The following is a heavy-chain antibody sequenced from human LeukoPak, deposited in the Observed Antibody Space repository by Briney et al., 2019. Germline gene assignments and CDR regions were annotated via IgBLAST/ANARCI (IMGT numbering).Heavy chain of an antibody. J-gene: IGHJ6*02. Sequence: KPGGSLRLSCAASGFSFSDYYMNWIRQAPGKGLEWVSYISSSSSYTNYADSVKGRFTISRDNAKNSLYLQMNSLRAEDTAIYYCAKYSSSSNYYYGMDVWGQGTTVTVSS. CDR2: ISSSSSYT. CDR1: GFSFSDYY. D-gene: IGHD6-13*01. CDR3: AKYSSSSNYYYGMDV. V-gene: IGHV3-11*03.